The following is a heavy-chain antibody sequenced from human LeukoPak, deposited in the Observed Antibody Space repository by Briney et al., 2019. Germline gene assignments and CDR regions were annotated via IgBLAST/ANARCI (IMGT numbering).Heavy chain of an antibody. D-gene: IGHD1-26*01. CDR3: ATSGTTTTRLFDY. Sequence: GGSLRLSCAASGFTFSNAWMTWVRQAPGKGLEWVGRIIMKTDGGTTEYAAPVKGRFTISRDDSINTLYLQMNGLTTEDTALYYCATSGTTTTRLFDYWGQGTLVTVSS. J-gene: IGHJ4*02. V-gene: IGHV3-15*01. CDR1: GFTFSNAW. CDR2: IIMKTDGGTT.